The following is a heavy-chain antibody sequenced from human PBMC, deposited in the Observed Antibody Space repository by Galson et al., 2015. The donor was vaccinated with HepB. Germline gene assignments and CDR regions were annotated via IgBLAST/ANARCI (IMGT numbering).Heavy chain of an antibody. CDR1: GFTFGSYA. Sequence: SLRLSCAASGFTFGSYAMSWVRQAPGKGLEWVSAISGSGGSTYYADSVKGRFTISRDNSKNTLYLQMNSLRAEDTAVYYCAKVTISKTARYYYGMDVWGQGTTVTVSS. D-gene: IGHD3-3*01. CDR2: ISGSGGST. J-gene: IGHJ6*02. CDR3: AKVTISKTARYYYGMDV. V-gene: IGHV3-23*01.